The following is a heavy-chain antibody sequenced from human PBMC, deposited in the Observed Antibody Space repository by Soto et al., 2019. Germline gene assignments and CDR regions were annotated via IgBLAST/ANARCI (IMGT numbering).Heavy chain of an antibody. CDR3: ARASIRNRRVIGGWFDP. CDR2: ISAYNGNT. CDR1: GYTFTSYG. D-gene: IGHD3-22*01. Sequence: QVQLVQSGAEVKKPGASVKVSCKASGYTFTSYGISWVRQAPGQGLEWMGWISAYNGNTNYAQKLQGRVTMTTDTSTSTAYMDLRSLGSDDTAVYYCARASIRNRRVIGGWFDPWGQGTLVTVSS. J-gene: IGHJ5*02. V-gene: IGHV1-18*01.